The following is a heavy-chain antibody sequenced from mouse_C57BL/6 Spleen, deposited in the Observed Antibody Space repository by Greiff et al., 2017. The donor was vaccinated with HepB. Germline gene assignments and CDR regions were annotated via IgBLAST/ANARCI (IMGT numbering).Heavy chain of an antibody. V-gene: IGHV1-52*01. CDR1: GYTFTSYW. CDR3: ARGGGNGGDY. Sequence: QVQLQQSGAELVRPGSSVKLSCKASGYTFTSYWMHWVKQRPIQGLEWIGNIDPSDSETHYNQKFKDKATLTVDKSSSTAYMQLSSLTSEDSAVYYCARGGGNGGDYWGQGTTLTVSS. J-gene: IGHJ2*01. CDR2: IDPSDSET. D-gene: IGHD1-1*02.